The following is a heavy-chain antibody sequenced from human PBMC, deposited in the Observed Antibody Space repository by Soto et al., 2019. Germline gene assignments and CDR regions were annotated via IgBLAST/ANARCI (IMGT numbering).Heavy chain of an antibody. CDR3: ARDSALGGFFDY. D-gene: IGHD3-16*01. Sequence: GSLRLSCAASGFTVSSNYMSRVRQAPGKGLEWVSVIYSGGSTYYADSVKGRFTISRDNSKNTLYLQMNSLRAEDTAVYYCARDSALGGFFDYWGQGTLVTVSS. V-gene: IGHV3-53*01. CDR1: GFTVSSNY. J-gene: IGHJ4*02. CDR2: IYSGGST.